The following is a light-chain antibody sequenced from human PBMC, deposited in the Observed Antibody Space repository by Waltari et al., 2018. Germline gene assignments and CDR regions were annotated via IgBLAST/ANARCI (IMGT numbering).Light chain of an antibody. CDR1: ASNTGNNV. J-gene: IGLJ3*02. V-gene: IGLV1-44*01. CDR3: GTWDDSLNGRWV. CDR2: RND. Sequence: QSVLTHPPSPSGTPAPRVIISFSGPASNTGNNVVTWYQQLPGKAPKLFIYRNDLRPSGVPDRFSGSKSGTSASLVISGLQSEDEADHYCGTWDDSLNGRWVFGGGTKVTV.